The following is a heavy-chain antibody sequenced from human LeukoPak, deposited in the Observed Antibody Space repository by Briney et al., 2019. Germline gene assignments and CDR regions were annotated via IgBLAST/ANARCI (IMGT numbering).Heavy chain of an antibody. Sequence: SETLSLTCTVSGGSMSPFYWSWIRQSPGKGLEWIGSIYYSGGTNYNPSLKSRVTISVDTSKNQFSLELNSATAADTAVYYCAVNSTKHTFDIWGQGTMVTVSS. D-gene: IGHD1-1*01. V-gene: IGHV4-59*08. CDR1: GGSMSPFY. CDR2: IYYSGGT. J-gene: IGHJ3*02. CDR3: AVNSTKHTFDI.